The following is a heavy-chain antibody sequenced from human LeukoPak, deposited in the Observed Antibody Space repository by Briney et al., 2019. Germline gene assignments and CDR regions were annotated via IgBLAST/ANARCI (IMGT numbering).Heavy chain of an antibody. V-gene: IGHV3-21*01. D-gene: IGHD2-21*01. CDR3: AIDVVYFQH. CDR1: VFTLSRYS. Sequence: GRSLRLSCAASVFTLSRYSIDWVCETPEERVEWVSSISSSSRDIYYADSAKGGLTISRENAKNSLYLKINRLRDEDTAVYNCAIDVVYFQHWGQGTLVTVSS. J-gene: IGHJ1*01. CDR2: ISSSSRDI.